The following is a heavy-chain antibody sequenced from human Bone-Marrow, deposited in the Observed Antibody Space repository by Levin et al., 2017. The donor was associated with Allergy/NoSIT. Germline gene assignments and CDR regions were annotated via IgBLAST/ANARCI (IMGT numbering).Heavy chain of an antibody. J-gene: IGHJ6*02. Sequence: GGSLRLSCAASGFTFSNAWMSWVRQAPGKGLEWVGRIKSKTDGGTTDYAAPVKGRFTISRDDSKNTLYLQMNSLKTEDTAVYYCTTGGTNANYYYDYGMDGWGQGTTVTVSS. CDR1: GFTFSNAW. CDR3: TTGGTNANYYYDYGMDG. D-gene: IGHD2-8*01. CDR2: IKSKTDGGTT. V-gene: IGHV3-15*01.